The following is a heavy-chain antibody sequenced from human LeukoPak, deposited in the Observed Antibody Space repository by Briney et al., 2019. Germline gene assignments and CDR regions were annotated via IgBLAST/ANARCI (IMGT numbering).Heavy chain of an antibody. CDR3: AEDHRHYYDSSGYYRGGFDY. V-gene: IGHV3-23*01. Sequence: GGSLRLSCAASGFTFSSYAMSWVRQAPGKGLEWVSAISGSGGSTYYADSVKGRFTISRDNSKNTLYLQMNSLRAEDTAVYYCAEDHRHYYDSSGYYRGGFDYWGQGTLVTVSS. D-gene: IGHD3-22*01. CDR1: GFTFSSYA. CDR2: ISGSGGST. J-gene: IGHJ4*02.